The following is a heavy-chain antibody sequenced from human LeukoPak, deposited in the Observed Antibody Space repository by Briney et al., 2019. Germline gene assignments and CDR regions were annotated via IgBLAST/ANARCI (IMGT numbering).Heavy chain of an antibody. CDR1: GGTFSSYA. V-gene: IGHV1-46*01. CDR2: INPSGGST. Sequence: ASVKVSCKASGGTFSSYAISWVRQAPGQGLEWMGIINPSGGSTSYAQKFQGRVTMTRDTSTSTVYMELSSLRSEDTAVYYCAREGYGSGSYSPFDYWGQGTLVTVSS. CDR3: AREGYGSGSYSPFDY. D-gene: IGHD3-10*01. J-gene: IGHJ4*02.